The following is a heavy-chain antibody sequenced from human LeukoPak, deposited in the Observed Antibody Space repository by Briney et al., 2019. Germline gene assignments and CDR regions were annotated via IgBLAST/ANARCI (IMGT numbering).Heavy chain of an antibody. J-gene: IGHJ4*02. CDR1: SVSISSYY. CDR3: ARTEYYCDH. CDR2: IYYSGSS. D-gene: IGHD3-10*01. Sequence: PSETLSLTCTVSSVSISSYYWSWIRQPPGKGLEWIGYIYYSGSSNYNPSLKNRVTMSVDTSKKQFTLRVSAVTAADTAVYYCARTEYYCDHWGQGTLVTVSS. V-gene: IGHV4-59*01.